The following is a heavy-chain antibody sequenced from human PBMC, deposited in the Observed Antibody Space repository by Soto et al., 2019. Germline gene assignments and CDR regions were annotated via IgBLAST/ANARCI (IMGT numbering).Heavy chain of an antibody. CDR2: IYHSGST. D-gene: IGHD6-6*01. Sequence: QLQLQESGSGLVKPSQTLSLTCAVSGGSISSGGSFWSWIRQPPGKGLEWIGYIYHSGSTYYNPSLKSRVTISVDRSKNQLSLKLSSVTAADTAVYYCAGGIAARPLGYWGQGNLVTVSS. V-gene: IGHV4-30-2*01. CDR1: GGSISSGGSF. J-gene: IGHJ4*02. CDR3: AGGIAARPLGY.